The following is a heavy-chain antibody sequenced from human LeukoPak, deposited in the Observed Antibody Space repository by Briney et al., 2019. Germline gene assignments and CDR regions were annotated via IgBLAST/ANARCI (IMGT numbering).Heavy chain of an antibody. Sequence: PGGSLRLSCAASGFTVSSNYMSWVRQAPGKGLEWVSVIYSGGSTYYADSVKGRFTISRDNSKNTLYLQMNSLRAEDTAVYYCAKGKWREGATFDYWGQGTLVTVSS. V-gene: IGHV3-53*01. J-gene: IGHJ4*02. CDR3: AKGKWREGATFDY. CDR1: GFTVSSNY. CDR2: IYSGGST. D-gene: IGHD1-26*01.